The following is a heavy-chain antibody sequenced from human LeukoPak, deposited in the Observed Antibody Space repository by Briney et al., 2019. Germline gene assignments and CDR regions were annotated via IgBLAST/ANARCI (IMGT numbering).Heavy chain of an antibody. J-gene: IGHJ3*02. CDR3: ARAQGDGYDDAFDI. CDR1: GFTFSDCY. Sequence: GGSLRLSCAASGFTFSDCYMSWIRQAPGKGLEWVSYISISGSTIYYADSVKGRFTISRDNAKNSLYLQMNSLRAEDTAVYYCARAQGDGYDDAFDIWGQGTMVTVSS. CDR2: ISISGSTI. V-gene: IGHV3-11*01. D-gene: IGHD5-24*01.